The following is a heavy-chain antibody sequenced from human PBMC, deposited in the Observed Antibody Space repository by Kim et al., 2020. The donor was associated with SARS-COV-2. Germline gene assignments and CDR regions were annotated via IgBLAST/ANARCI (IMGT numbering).Heavy chain of an antibody. J-gene: IGHJ5*02. CDR2: INSDGGST. CDR3: ARGAVAGTEYTWFDP. V-gene: IGHV3-74*01. Sequence: GGSLRLFCAASGFTFSSYWMHWVRQGPGKGLVWVSGINSDGGSTTFADSVKGRFTISRHNAKNTLYLQMNSLRVEDTAVYYCARGAVAGTEYTWFDPWGQGTLVTVSS. D-gene: IGHD6-19*01. CDR1: GFTFSSYW.